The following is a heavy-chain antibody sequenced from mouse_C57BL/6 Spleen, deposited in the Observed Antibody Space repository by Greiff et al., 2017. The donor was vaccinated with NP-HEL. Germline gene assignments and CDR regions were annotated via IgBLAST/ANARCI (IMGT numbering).Heavy chain of an antibody. CDR3: ARDGLLPFDY. V-gene: IGHV5-16*01. D-gene: IGHD1-1*01. J-gene: IGHJ2*01. Sequence: EVKLMESEGGLVQPGSSMKLSCTASGFTFSDYYMAWVRQVPEKGLEWVANINYDGSSTYYLDSLKSRFIISRDNAKNILYLQMSSLKSEDTATYYCARDGLLPFDYWGQGTTLTVSS. CDR2: INYDGSST. CDR1: GFTFSDYY.